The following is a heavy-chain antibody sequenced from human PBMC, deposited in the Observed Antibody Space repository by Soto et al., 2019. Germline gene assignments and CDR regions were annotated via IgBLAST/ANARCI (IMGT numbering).Heavy chain of an antibody. CDR3: TGVGNSSGDYYFDI. V-gene: IGHV3-73*01. CDR2: IRSKANNYAT. D-gene: IGHD6-13*01. Sequence: GGSLRLSCAASGFTFSGSAMHWVRQASGKGLEWVGRIRSKANNYATAYAASEKGRFTISRDDSKNTAYLQMNSLKTEDTAVYYCTGVGNSSGDYYFDIWGQGTLVTVYS. CDR1: GFTFSGSA. J-gene: IGHJ4*02.